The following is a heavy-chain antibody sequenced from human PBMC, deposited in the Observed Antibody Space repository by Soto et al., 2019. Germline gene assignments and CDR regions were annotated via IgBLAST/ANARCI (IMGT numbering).Heavy chain of an antibody. Sequence: SETLSLTCTVSGGSISSYYWSWIRQPPGKGLEWIGYIYYSGSTNYNPSLKSRVTISVDTSKNQFSLKLSSVTAADTAVYYCARLGHVYYYDSSGYREYFQHGGQGTLVTVSS. J-gene: IGHJ1*01. CDR3: ARLGHVYYYDSSGYREYFQH. CDR1: GGSISSYY. V-gene: IGHV4-59*01. CDR2: IYYSGST. D-gene: IGHD3-22*01.